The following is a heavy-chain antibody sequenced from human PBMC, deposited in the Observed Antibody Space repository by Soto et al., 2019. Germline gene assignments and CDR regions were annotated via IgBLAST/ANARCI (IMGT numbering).Heavy chain of an antibody. J-gene: IGHJ6*02. CDR3: ATSYSGYDYHYYYGMDV. CDR1: GFTFSSYA. CDR2: IKKDGSEK. Sequence: GGSLRLSCAASGFTFSSYAMHWVRQAPGKGLEWVANIKKDGSEKYYVDSVKGRFTISRDNAKNSLYLQMNSLRAEDTAVYYCATSYSGYDYHYYYGMDVWGQGTTVTVSS. D-gene: IGHD5-12*01. V-gene: IGHV3-7*01.